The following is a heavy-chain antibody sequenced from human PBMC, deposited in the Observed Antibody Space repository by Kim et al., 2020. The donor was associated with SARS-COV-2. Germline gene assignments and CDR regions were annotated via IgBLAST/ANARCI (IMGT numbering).Heavy chain of an antibody. J-gene: IGHJ6*02. D-gene: IGHD3-22*01. Sequence: KGRFTISRDSAKNSLYLQMNSLRTEDTAFYYCAKDNYDSSGYYQDYYGLDVWGQGTTVTVSS. CDR3: AKDNYDSSGYYQDYYGLDV. V-gene: IGHV3-9*01.